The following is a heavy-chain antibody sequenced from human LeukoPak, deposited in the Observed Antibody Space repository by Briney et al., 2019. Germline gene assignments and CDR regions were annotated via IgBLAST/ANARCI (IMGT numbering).Heavy chain of an antibody. CDR3: AKDLNGDYY. Sequence: GGSLRLSCAASGFTFSSYDMNWVRQAPGKGLEWVSAISGSGGNTYYADSVKGRFTISRDNSKNTLYLRMNSLRAEDTALYYCAKDLNGDYYWGQGTLVTVSS. J-gene: IGHJ4*02. CDR2: ISGSGGNT. CDR1: GFTFSSYD. V-gene: IGHV3-23*01. D-gene: IGHD4-17*01.